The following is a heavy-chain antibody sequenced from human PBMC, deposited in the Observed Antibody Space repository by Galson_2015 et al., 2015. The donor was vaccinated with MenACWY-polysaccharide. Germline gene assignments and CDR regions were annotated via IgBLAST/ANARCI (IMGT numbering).Heavy chain of an antibody. CDR1: GFTFSNYA. D-gene: IGHD3-3*01. Sequence: SLRLSCAASGFTFSNYAMSWVRQAPGKGLEWVSDIRGSGGSTYYADSVRGRFTVSRDNSENTLYLQMNSLRADDTAVYYCATLSIGDYDLWRCYLYFSDYWRQGTLVTVSS. CDR2: IRGSGGST. CDR3: ATLSIGDYDLWRCYLYFSDY. J-gene: IGHJ4*02. V-gene: IGHV3-23*01.